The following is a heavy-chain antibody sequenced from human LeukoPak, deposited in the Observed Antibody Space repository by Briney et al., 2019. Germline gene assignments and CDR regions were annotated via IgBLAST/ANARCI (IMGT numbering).Heavy chain of an antibody. CDR2: ISGSGGST. Sequence: GGSLRLSCAASGITFSSHAMSWVRQAPGKGLEWVSAISGSGGSTYYTDSVKGRFTISRDNSKSTLYLQMNSLRAEDTAVYYCAKSSYYDSSGYYREYYFDYWGQGTLVTVSS. CDR3: AKSSYYDSSGYYREYYFDY. V-gene: IGHV3-23*01. D-gene: IGHD3-22*01. CDR1: GITFSSHA. J-gene: IGHJ4*02.